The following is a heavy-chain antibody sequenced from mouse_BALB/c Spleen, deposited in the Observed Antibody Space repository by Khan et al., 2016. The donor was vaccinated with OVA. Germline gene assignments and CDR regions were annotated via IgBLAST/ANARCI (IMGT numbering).Heavy chain of an antibody. V-gene: IGHV1-37*01. CDR2: INPYNGDT. D-gene: IGHD2-1*01. CDR3: VVGVYGNYWFAY. CDR1: GYSFTGYF. Sequence: VQLKESGPELVKPGASVKISCKASGYSFTGYFMNWVKQSHGKSLEWIGRINPYNGDTFYNQKFKGKATLTVDKSSSTAHMELLSLTSEDSAVYYCVVGVYGNYWFAYWGQGTLVTVSA. J-gene: IGHJ3*01.